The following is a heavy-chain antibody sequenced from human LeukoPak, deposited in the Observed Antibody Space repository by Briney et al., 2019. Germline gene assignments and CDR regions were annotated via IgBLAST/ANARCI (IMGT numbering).Heavy chain of an antibody. D-gene: IGHD6-19*01. CDR2: INTDGSTT. J-gene: IGHJ4*02. CDR3: VNMRGGAVAGTRSDY. CDR1: GFTFSNYW. V-gene: IGHV3-74*01. Sequence: GGSLRLSCAASGFTFSNYWMHWVRQAPGKGLVWVSLINTDGSTTSYADSVKGRFTISRDNAKNTLYLQMNSLGAGDTAVYYCVNMRGGAVAGTRSDYWGQGTLVTVSS.